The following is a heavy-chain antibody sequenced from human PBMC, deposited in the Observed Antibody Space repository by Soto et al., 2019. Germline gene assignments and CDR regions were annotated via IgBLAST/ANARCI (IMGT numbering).Heavy chain of an antibody. V-gene: IGHV3-9*01. Sequence: EVQLVESGGDLVQPGWSLRLSCAASGLRFDNYAMQWVRQVPGKGLEWVSGISWNSGSKGYADSVKGRFTMSRDNAKNALYLQMNSLKPEDTALYYCAKDRSMVRGGAVYMDVWGKGTTVIVSS. CDR3: AKDRSMVRGGAVYMDV. J-gene: IGHJ6*03. D-gene: IGHD3-10*01. CDR2: ISWNSGSK. CDR1: GLRFDNYA.